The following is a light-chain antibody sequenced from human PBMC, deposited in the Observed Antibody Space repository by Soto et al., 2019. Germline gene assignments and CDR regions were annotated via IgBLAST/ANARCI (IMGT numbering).Light chain of an antibody. CDR3: SSYAGRNNFVV. Sequence: SALTQPPSASGSPGQSVTISCTGTSSDVGGYNYVSWYQQHPGKAPKLMISEVSKRPSGVPDRFSGSKSGNTASLTVSGLQAEDEADYYCSSYAGRNNFVVFGGGTKLTVL. J-gene: IGLJ2*01. V-gene: IGLV2-8*01. CDR2: EVS. CDR1: SSDVGGYNY.